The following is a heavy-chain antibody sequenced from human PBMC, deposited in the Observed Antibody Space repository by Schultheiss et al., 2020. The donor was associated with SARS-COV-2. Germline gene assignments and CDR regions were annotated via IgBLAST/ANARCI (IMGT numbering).Heavy chain of an antibody. CDR3: ARDLSSCSSTSCSDY. D-gene: IGHD2-2*01. CDR1: GYTFTGYY. J-gene: IGHJ4*02. Sequence: ASVKVSCKASGYTFTGYYMHWVRQAPGQGLEWMGWINPNSGGTNYAQKLQGRVTMTTDTSTSTAYMELRSLRSDDTAVYYCARDLSSCSSTSCSDYWGQGTLVTVSS. CDR2: INPNSGGT. V-gene: IGHV1-2*02.